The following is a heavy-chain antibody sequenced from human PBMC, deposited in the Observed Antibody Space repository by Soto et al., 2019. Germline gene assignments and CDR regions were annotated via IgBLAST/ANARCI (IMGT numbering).Heavy chain of an antibody. CDR1: GGSISSSSYY. CDR3: ARSRITIFGVVMAPFDY. D-gene: IGHD3-3*01. J-gene: IGHJ4*02. CDR2: IYYSGST. Sequence: QLQLQESGPGLMKPSETLSLTCTVSGGSISSSSYYWGWIRQPPGKGLEWIGSIYYSGSTYYNPSLKSRVTISVDTSKNQFSLKLSSVTAADTAVYYCARSRITIFGVVMAPFDYWGQGTLVTVSS. V-gene: IGHV4-39*01.